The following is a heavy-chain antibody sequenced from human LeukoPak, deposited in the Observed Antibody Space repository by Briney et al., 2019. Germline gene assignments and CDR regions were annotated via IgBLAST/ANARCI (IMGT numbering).Heavy chain of an antibody. CDR1: GYTFTGYY. V-gene: IGHV1-2*02. J-gene: IGHJ6*03. D-gene: IGHD2-15*01. CDR2: INPNTGGT. CDR3: ARRGRRYYYYMDV. Sequence: ASVKVSCKASGYTFTGYYMHWVRQAPGQGLEWMGWINPNTGGTNYAQKFQGRVTMTRDTSISTAYMDLSRLRSDDTAVYYCARRGRRYYYYMDVWGKGTTVTVSS.